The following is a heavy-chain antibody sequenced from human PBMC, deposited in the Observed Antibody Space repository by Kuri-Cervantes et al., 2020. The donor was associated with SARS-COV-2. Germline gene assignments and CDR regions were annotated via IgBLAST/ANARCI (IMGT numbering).Heavy chain of an antibody. CDR2: VHYTGST. D-gene: IGHD6-13*01. Sequence: AETLSLTCTVSGGSVSSSSYYRNWIRQPPGKGLEWIGYVHYTGSTNYNPSLKSRVTISVDTSKNHFSLRLSSVTAADTAVYYCARVIAAAGTCYFDYWGQGTLVTVSS. J-gene: IGHJ4*02. CDR3: ARVIAAAGTCYFDY. V-gene: IGHV4-61*01. CDR1: GGSVSSSSYY.